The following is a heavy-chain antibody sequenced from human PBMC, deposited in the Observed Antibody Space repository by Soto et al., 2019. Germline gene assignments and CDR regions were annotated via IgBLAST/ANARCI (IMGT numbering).Heavy chain of an antibody. CDR1: GGSISSSY. CDR2: IYDDGSA. Sequence: SETLSLTCTVSGGSISSSYWSWIRQPPGKGLEWLAYIYDDGSANYNPSLKSRATISLDMSKNQFSLKLTSVTAADTAVYYCARDKYWSGGSCRKNWFDPWGQGTLVTVS. J-gene: IGHJ5*02. D-gene: IGHD2-15*01. V-gene: IGHV4-59*01. CDR3: ARDKYWSGGSCRKNWFDP.